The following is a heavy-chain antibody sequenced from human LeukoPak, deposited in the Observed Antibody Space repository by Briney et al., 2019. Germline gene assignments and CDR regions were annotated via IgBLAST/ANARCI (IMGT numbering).Heavy chain of an antibody. J-gene: IGHJ4*02. CDR1: GYTFTGYY. CDR3: ARELAAAYFDY. CDR2: INPNRGGT. Sequence: GASVKVSCKASGYTFTGYYMHWVRQAPGQGVEWRGRINPNRGGTNYAQKFQGRVTMTRDTSISTAYMELSRLRSDDTAVYYCARELAAAYFDYWGQGTLVTVSS. V-gene: IGHV1-2*06. D-gene: IGHD6-13*01.